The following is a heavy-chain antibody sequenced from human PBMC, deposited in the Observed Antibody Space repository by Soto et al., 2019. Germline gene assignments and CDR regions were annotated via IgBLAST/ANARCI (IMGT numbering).Heavy chain of an antibody. Sequence: EVKLLESGGGLAQPGGSLRLSCVGSGFTFDSYAISWVSQAPGKGLQWISAISGNGAGTDYAHSVKGRFTISRDNSKNTVHLQMNSLRAEDTALYYCAKDTVGGYSFWSGYYSDGLEVWGQGTMVTVSS. CDR1: GFTFDSYA. J-gene: IGHJ3*01. V-gene: IGHV3-23*01. CDR2: ISGNGAGT. CDR3: AKDTVGGYSFWSGYYSDGLEV. D-gene: IGHD3-3*01.